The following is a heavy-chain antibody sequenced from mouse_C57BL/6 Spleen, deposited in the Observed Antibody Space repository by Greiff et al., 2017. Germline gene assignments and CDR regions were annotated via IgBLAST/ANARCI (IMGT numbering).Heavy chain of an antibody. CDR2: IDPSDSET. CDR1: GYTFTSYW. D-gene: IGHD1-1*01. J-gene: IGHJ1*03. V-gene: IGHV1-52*01. Sequence: QVQLKQPGAELVRPGSSVKLSCKASGYTFTSYWMHWVKQRPIQGLEWIGNIDPSDSETHYNQKFKDKATLTVDKSSSTAYMQLSSLTSEDSAVYYCARSYGSSYGYFGVWGTGTTVTVSS. CDR3: ARSYGSSYGYFGV.